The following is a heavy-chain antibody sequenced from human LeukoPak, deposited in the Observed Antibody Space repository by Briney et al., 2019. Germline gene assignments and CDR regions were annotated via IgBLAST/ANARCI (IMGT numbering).Heavy chain of an antibody. CDR2: ISSSSSYI. Sequence: GGSLRLSCAASGFTFSSYSMNWVRQAPGKGLEWVSSISSSSSYIYYADSVQGRFTISRDNAKNSLYLQMNSLRAEDTAVYYCARAGEAAAGTGYSDYWGQGTLVTVSS. J-gene: IGHJ4*02. CDR3: ARAGEAAAGTGYSDY. V-gene: IGHV3-21*01. CDR1: GFTFSSYS. D-gene: IGHD6-13*01.